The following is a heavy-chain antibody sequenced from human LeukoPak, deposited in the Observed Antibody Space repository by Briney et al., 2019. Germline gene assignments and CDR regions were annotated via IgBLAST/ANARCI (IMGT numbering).Heavy chain of an antibody. Sequence: AASVKVSCKASGYTFTSYGISWVRQAPGQGLGWMGWISPYNGNTNYAQKPQGRVTLTTDTSTSTAYMELRSLRYDDTAVYYCARVLEWGLLGGWFDPWGQGTLVTVSS. CDR1: GYTFTSYG. CDR3: ARVLEWGLLGGWFDP. CDR2: ISPYNGNT. J-gene: IGHJ5*02. D-gene: IGHD1-26*01. V-gene: IGHV1-18*01.